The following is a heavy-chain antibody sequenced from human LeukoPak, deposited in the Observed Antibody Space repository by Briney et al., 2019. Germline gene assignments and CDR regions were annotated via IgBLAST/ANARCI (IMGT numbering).Heavy chain of an antibody. D-gene: IGHD5-18*01. J-gene: IGHJ5*02. CDR3: ARDGSTYRPNWFDP. V-gene: IGHV3-7*01. CDR1: GFTFSSYW. Sequence: GGSPRLSCAASGFTFSSYWMSWVRQAPGKGLEWVANIKQDGSEKYYVDSVKGRFTISRDNAKNSLYLQMNSLRAEDTAVYYCARDGSTYRPNWFDPWGQGTLVTVSS. CDR2: IKQDGSEK.